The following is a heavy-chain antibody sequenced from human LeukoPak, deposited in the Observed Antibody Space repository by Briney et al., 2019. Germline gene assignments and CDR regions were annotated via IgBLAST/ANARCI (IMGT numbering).Heavy chain of an antibody. CDR1: GYSFTSYW. J-gene: IGHJ4*02. CDR2: IYPGDSDT. Sequence: GESLKISCKGSGYSFTSYWIGWVRQMPGKGLEWMGIIYPGDSDTRYSPSFQGQVTISADRSISTAYLQWTSLKASDTAMYYCASGYSSCWLAFDYWGQGTLVTVSS. D-gene: IGHD6-13*01. V-gene: IGHV5-51*01. CDR3: ASGYSSCWLAFDY.